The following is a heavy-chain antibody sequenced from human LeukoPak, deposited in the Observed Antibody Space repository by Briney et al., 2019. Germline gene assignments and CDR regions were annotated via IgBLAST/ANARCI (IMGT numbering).Heavy chain of an antibody. Sequence: PGGSLRLSCAASGFTFSSYSMNWVRQAPGKGLEWVSSISSISTYINYADSVKGRFTISRDNAKNSLYLQMNSLRAEDTAVYYCARDSVVGSGWYYCDYWGQGTLVTVSS. CDR2: ISSISTYI. V-gene: IGHV3-21*01. CDR1: GFTFSSYS. D-gene: IGHD6-19*01. CDR3: ARDSVVGSGWYYCDY. J-gene: IGHJ4*02.